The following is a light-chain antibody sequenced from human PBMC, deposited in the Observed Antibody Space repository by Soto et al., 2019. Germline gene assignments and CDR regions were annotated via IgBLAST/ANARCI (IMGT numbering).Light chain of an antibody. CDR2: DAS. V-gene: IGKV1-33*01. CDR1: QDISNY. Sequence: DIQMTQSPSSLSASVGDRVTITCQASQDISNYLNWYQQKPGKAPKILIDDASNLETGVPSRFSGSGSGTHFTFTISSLQPEDIASYYCQQYDNLPLTFGGGTKVEIK. J-gene: IGKJ4*01. CDR3: QQYDNLPLT.